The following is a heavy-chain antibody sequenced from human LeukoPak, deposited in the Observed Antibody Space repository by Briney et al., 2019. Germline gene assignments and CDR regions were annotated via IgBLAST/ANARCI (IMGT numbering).Heavy chain of an antibody. Sequence: SVKVSCKASGGTFSSYAISWVRQAPGQGLEWMGGIIPIFGTANYAQKFLGRVTITADESTSTAYMELSSLRSEDTAVYYCARESVVPAAESYNWFDPWGQETLVTVSS. J-gene: IGHJ5*02. D-gene: IGHD2-2*01. CDR3: ARESVVPAAESYNWFDP. V-gene: IGHV1-69*13. CDR1: GGTFSSYA. CDR2: IIPIFGTA.